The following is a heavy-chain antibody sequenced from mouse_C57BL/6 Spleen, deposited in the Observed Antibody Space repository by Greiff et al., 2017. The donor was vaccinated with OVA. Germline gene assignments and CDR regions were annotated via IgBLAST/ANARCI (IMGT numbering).Heavy chain of an antibody. V-gene: IGHV1-26*01. CDR3: ARDYYGLYAMDY. CDR2: INPNNGGT. CDR1: GYTFTDYY. D-gene: IGHD1-1*01. J-gene: IGHJ4*01. Sequence: VQLQQSGPELVKPGASVKISCKASGYTFTDYYMNWVKQSHGKSLEWIGDINPNNGGTSYNQKFKGKATLTVDKSSSTAYMELRSLTSEDSAVYYCARDYYGLYAMDYWGKGASVTVSS.